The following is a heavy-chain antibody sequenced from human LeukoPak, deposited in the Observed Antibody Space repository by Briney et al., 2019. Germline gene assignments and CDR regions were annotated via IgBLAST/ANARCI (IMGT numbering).Heavy chain of an antibody. Sequence: GGSLRPSVAPPGFTFSSIGRNWAGQAPGKGLEWVASINHNGNVNYYVDSVKGRFTISRDNAKNSLYLQMSNLRAEDTAVYFCARGGGLDVWGQGATVTVSS. J-gene: IGHJ6*02. V-gene: IGHV3-7*03. CDR1: GFTFSSIG. D-gene: IGHD3-16*01. CDR2: INHNGNVN. CDR3: ARGGGLDV.